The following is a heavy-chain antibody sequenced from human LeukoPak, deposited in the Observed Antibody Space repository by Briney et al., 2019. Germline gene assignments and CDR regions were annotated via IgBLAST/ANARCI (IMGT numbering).Heavy chain of an antibody. D-gene: IGHD4-17*01. CDR3: ARDVATVTNYYYGMDV. Sequence: PGGSLRLSCAASGFTVSSNYMSWVRQAPGKGLEWVSVIYSGGSTYYADSVKGRFTISRDNSKNTLYLQMNSLRAEDTAVYYCARDVATVTNYYYGMDVWGQGTTVTVSS. J-gene: IGHJ6*02. V-gene: IGHV3-66*01. CDR1: GFTVSSNY. CDR2: IYSGGST.